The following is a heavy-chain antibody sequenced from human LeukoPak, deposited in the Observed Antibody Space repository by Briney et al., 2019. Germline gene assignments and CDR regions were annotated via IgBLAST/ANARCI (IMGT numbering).Heavy chain of an antibody. D-gene: IGHD4-23*01. CDR3: AKRWQGNSRALDY. V-gene: IGHV3-23*01. CDR2: ISGSGGTT. CDR1: GFTFSDYA. J-gene: IGHJ4*02. Sequence: GGSLRLSCAASGFTFSDYAITWVRQAPGKGLEWVSAISGSGGTTYYADSVKGRFPISRDNSKNTLYLQMNSLRAEDTAIYFCAKRWQGNSRALDYWGQGTLVTVSS.